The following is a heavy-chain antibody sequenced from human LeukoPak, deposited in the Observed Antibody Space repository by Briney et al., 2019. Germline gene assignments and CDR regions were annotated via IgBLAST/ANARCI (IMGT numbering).Heavy chain of an antibody. Sequence: GGSLRLSCAASGFTFSSYWMHWVRQDPGKGLEWVSRIHRDGTSTHYADSVRGRFSISRGNAKDTLYLQMNSLRADDTAIYYCAREQGAAGYWYFDLWGRGTLVTVSS. CDR2: IHRDGTST. V-gene: IGHV3-74*01. D-gene: IGHD2-15*01. CDR1: GFTFSSYW. CDR3: AREQGAAGYWYFDL. J-gene: IGHJ2*01.